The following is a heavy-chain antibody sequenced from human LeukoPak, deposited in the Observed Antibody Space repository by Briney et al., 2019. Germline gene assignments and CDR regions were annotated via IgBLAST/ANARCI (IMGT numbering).Heavy chain of an antibody. CDR3: ARGRLGSGSYWKWFDP. Sequence: SETLSLTCTLSGGSMSSYYWNWIRQPPRKGLEWIGYNYDSGSTNYNPSLESRVTISVDMSKNQFSLKMTSVTAADTAVYYCARGRLGSGSYWKWFDPWGQGTLVTVSS. CDR1: GGSMSSYY. D-gene: IGHD3-10*01. V-gene: IGHV4-59*01. J-gene: IGHJ5*02. CDR2: NYDSGST.